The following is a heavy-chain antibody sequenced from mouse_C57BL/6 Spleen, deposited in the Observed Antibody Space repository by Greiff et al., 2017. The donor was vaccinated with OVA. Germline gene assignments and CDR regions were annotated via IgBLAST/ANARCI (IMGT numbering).Heavy chain of an antibody. D-gene: IGHD2-3*01. V-gene: IGHV1-50*01. J-gene: IGHJ2*01. CDR2: IDPSDSDT. Sequence: VQLQQPGAELVKPGASVKLSCKASGYTFTSYWMQWVKQRPGQGLEWIGEIDPSDSDTNYNQKFKGKATLTVDTSSSTAYMQLSSLTSEDSAVYYCARRSIYDAYYFDHWGQGTTLTVSS. CDR3: ARRSIYDAYYFDH. CDR1: GYTFTSYW.